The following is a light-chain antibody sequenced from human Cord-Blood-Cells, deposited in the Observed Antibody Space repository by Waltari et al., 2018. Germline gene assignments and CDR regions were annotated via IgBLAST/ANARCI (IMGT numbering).Light chain of an antibody. Sequence: EIVITQSPATLSASPGERATLSCRASQSVSSNFAWYQQKPGEAPRLLIYGASTRATGIPARFSGSGSGTEFTLTISSLQSEDFAVYYCQQYNTWPPYTFGQGTKLEIK. V-gene: IGKV3-15*01. CDR3: QQYNTWPPYT. CDR2: GAS. CDR1: QSVSSN. J-gene: IGKJ2*01.